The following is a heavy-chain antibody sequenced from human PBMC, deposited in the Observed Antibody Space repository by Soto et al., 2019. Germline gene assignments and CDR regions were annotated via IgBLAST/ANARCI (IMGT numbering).Heavy chain of an antibody. CDR2: ISHKSSAI. J-gene: IGHJ4*02. D-gene: IGHD4-17*01. Sequence: PGGSLRLSCAASGFTFSNYAMNWVRQAPGKGLEWVSYISHKSSAIYHADSVKGRFTISRDNAKNSLYLQMNSLRDEDTAVYYCARDPYSSTIVTIMDYWGQGXLVTVYS. V-gene: IGHV3-48*02. CDR3: ARDPYSSTIVTIMDY. CDR1: GFTFSNYA.